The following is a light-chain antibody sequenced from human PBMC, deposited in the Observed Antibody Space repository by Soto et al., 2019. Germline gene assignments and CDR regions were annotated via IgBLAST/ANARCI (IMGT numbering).Light chain of an antibody. J-gene: IGLJ7*01. CDR2: DIN. Sequence: QAVVTQEPLLTVSPGGTVTLTCGSSTGTVTSGHYPYWFQVKPGQAPRTLLYDINNKHSWTPARFSGSLLGGKAALTLSGAQPEDEADYYCLLSYSGPSIFGRGTQLPSS. CDR3: LLSYSGPSI. V-gene: IGLV7-46*01. CDR1: TGTVTSGHY.